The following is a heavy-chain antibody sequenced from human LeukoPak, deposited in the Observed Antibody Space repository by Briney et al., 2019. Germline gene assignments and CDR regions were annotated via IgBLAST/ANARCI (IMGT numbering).Heavy chain of an antibody. CDR3: ARGKITFLGVVIGAFDI. D-gene: IGHD3-3*01. V-gene: IGHV1-8*03. CDR1: GYTFTSYD. CDR2: MNPNSGNT. J-gene: IGHJ3*02. Sequence: ASVKVSCKASGYTFTSYDINWVRQATGQGLEWMGWMNPNSGNTGYAQKFQGRVTITRNTSISTAYMELSSRRSEDRAVYYCARGKITFLGVVIGAFDIWGQGTMVTVSS.